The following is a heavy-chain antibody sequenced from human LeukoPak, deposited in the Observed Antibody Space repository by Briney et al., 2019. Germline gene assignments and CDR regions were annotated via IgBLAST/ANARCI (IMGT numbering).Heavy chain of an antibody. Sequence: GGSLRLSCAASGFTFSSYSMNWVRQAPGKGLEWVSSISSSSSYIYYADSVKGRFTISRDNAKSSLYLQMNSLRAEDTAVYYCARDHNYYGSGTSTADDYWGQGTLVTVSS. J-gene: IGHJ4*02. D-gene: IGHD3-10*01. CDR1: GFTFSSYS. CDR2: ISSSSSYI. CDR3: ARDHNYYGSGTSTADDY. V-gene: IGHV3-21*01.